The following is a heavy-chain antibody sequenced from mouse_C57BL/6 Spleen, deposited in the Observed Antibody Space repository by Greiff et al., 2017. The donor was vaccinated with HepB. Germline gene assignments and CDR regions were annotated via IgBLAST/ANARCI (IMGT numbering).Heavy chain of an antibody. CDR3: ARSYYYAMDY. Sequence: QVQLQQPGAELVRPGSSVKLSCKASGYTFTSYWMHWVKQRPIQGLEWIGNIDPSDSETHYNQKFKDKATLTVDKSSITAYMQLSSLTSEDSAVYYCARSYYYAMDYWGQGTSVTVSS. CDR2: IDPSDSET. CDR1: GYTFTSYW. J-gene: IGHJ4*01. V-gene: IGHV1-52*01.